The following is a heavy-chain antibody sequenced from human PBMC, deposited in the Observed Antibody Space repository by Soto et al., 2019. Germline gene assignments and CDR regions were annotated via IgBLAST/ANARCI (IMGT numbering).Heavy chain of an antibody. V-gene: IGHV1-18*01. J-gene: IGHJ4*02. D-gene: IGHD5-18*01. CDR2: ISTYNSNT. Sequence: QVQLVQSGAEVKKPGASVKVSCKASGYTFTTYGFSWVRQAPGQGLEWMGWISTYNSNTKYTQKFQGRVTMTTDTSTSTDYMELRSLRSDDTAVYYCARGGHTAILPLDYWGQGTLVTVSS. CDR1: GYTFTTYG. CDR3: ARGGHTAILPLDY.